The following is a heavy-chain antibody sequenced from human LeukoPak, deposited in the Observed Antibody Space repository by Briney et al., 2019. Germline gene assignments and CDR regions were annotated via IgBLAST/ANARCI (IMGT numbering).Heavy chain of an antibody. CDR1: GGSFSGYY. Sequence: PSETRSLTCAVYGGSFSGYYWSWIRQPPGKGLEWIGEINHSGSTNYNPSLKSRVTISVDTSKNQFSLKLSSVTAADTAVYYCARGRIYGGNSLDYWGQGTLVTVSS. D-gene: IGHD4-23*01. CDR2: INHSGST. CDR3: ARGRIYGGNSLDY. J-gene: IGHJ4*02. V-gene: IGHV4-34*01.